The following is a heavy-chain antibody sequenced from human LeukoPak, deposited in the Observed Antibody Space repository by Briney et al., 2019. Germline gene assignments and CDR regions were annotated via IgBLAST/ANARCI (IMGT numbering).Heavy chain of an antibody. D-gene: IGHD2-2*01. CDR3: ARDCSSTSCASPDLGY. V-gene: IGHV1-2*02. CDR2: INPNSGGT. CDR1: GYTFTGYY. J-gene: IGHJ4*02. Sequence: VKVSFKASGYTFTGYYMHWVRQAPGQGLEWMGWINPNSGGTNYAQKFQGRVTMTRDTSISTAYMELSRLRSDDTAVYYCARDCSSTSCASPDLGYWGQGTLVTVSS.